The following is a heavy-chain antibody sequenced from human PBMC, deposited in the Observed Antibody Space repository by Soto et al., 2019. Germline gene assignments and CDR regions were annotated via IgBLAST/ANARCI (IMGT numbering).Heavy chain of an antibody. V-gene: IGHV4-31*03. CDR3: ARGYDYDSGGYLFDY. J-gene: IGHJ4*02. CDR2: IYYSGST. Sequence: SETLSLTCSVSGGSVSSNIYYWTWIRQHPGKCPEWIGHIYYSGSTYYNPSLKSRVTISLDMSKNQFSLKLTSVSAADTAVYYCARGYDYDSGGYLFDYWGQGTLVTVYS. CDR1: GGSVSSNIYY. D-gene: IGHD3-22*01.